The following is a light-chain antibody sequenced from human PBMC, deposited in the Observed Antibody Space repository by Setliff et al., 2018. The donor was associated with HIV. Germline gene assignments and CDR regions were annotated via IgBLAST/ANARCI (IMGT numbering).Light chain of an antibody. V-gene: IGLV1-44*01. J-gene: IGLJ1*01. CDR1: SSNIGSNT. CDR3: AAWDDSLNGYV. CDR2: RNN. Sequence: QSALTQPPSASRTPGQRVTISCSGSSSNIGSNTVNWYQQLPGTAPKLLIYRNNQRPSGVPDRFSGSKSGTSASLAISGLQSEDEADYYCAAWDDSLNGYVFGTGTKV.